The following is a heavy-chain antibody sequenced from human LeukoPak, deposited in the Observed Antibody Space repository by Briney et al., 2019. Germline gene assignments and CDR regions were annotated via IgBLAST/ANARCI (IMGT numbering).Heavy chain of an antibody. CDR3: ARQARHTYSSSWYGY. D-gene: IGHD6-13*01. CDR2: IYYSEST. CDR1: GGSMSSSSYY. J-gene: IGHJ4*02. V-gene: IGHV4-39*01. Sequence: PSETLSLTCTVSGGSMSSSSYYWGWIRQPPGKGLEWIGSIYYSESTYQNPSLKSRVTISVDTSKNQFSLKLSSVTAADTAVYYCARQARHTYSSSWYGYWGQGTLVTVSS.